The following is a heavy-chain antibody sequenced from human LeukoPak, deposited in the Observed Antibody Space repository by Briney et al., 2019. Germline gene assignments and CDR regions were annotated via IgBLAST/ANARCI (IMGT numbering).Heavy chain of an antibody. CDR1: GFIFSTYT. J-gene: IGHJ4*02. D-gene: IGHD5-18*01. V-gene: IGHV3-64*01. CDR3: ARNSYGYQGSRGPIDY. CDR2: CSSNGGST. Sequence: PGGSLSLSCGASGFIFSTYTMHWLRQAPGKGLEYVLACSSNGGSTYYANSVKGRFTISRDNSKNTLYLQMGSLRAEDMAVYYCARNSYGYQGSRGPIDYWGQGTLVTVSS.